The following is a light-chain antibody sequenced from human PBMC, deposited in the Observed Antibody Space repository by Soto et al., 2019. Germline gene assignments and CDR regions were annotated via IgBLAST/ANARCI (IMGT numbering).Light chain of an antibody. CDR2: DAS. CDR1: QSVSSS. J-gene: IGKJ2*01. CDR3: QQRSNLPRT. V-gene: IGKV3-11*01. Sequence: EIVLTQSPATLSLSPGERATLSCRASQSVSSSLGWYQQIPGQAPRRLIYDASNRATGIPARFSGSGSGTDFTLTISSLEPEDFAVYYCQQRSNLPRTFGQGTKLEIK.